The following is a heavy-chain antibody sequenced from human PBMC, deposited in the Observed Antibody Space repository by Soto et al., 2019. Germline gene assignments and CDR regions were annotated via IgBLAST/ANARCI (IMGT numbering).Heavy chain of an antibody. D-gene: IGHD3-9*01. V-gene: IGHV3-30*14. Sequence: ASSGLPFRNSAIHSVPQAPGKGLEWVAVISRDGSHKYYLDSVKGRFTISRDNSKNTLYLQMNSLRAEDTSVYYCARDYDRDSFDPSGQRTLVTVS. CDR2: ISRDGSHK. J-gene: IGHJ5*02. CDR1: GLPFRNSA. CDR3: ARDYDRDSFDP.